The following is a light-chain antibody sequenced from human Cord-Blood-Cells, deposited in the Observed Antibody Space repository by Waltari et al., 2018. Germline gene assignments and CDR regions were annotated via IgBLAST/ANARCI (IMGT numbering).Light chain of an antibody. CDR2: DVS. CDR3: SSYTSSSTLGV. CDR1: SSDVGGYNY. V-gene: IGLV2-14*01. J-gene: IGLJ1*01. Sequence: QSALPQPASVSGSPGQSITISCTGTSSDVGGYNYVSWYKQHPGKAPKLSIYDVSNRPSVGSHRFSASKSGYTASLTISRLQADDEADYYGSSYTSSSTLGVFGTGTKVTVL.